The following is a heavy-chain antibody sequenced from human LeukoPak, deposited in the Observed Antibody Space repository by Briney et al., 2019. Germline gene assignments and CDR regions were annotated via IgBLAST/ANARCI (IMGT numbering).Heavy chain of an antibody. CDR2: ISSSSSYI. D-gene: IGHD1-26*01. CDR1: GFTFSSYS. V-gene: IGHV3-21*01. J-gene: IGHJ4*02. CDR3: ARDSLGAIDY. Sequence: GGSLRLSCAASGFTFSSYSMNWVRQAPGKGLEWVSSISSSSSYIYYADSVKGRFTISRDNARNSLYLQMNSLRAEDTAVYYCARDSLGAIDYWGQGTLVTVSS.